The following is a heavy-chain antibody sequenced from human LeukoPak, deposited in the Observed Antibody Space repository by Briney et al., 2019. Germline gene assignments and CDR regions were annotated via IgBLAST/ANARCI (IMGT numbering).Heavy chain of an antibody. Sequence: PSETLSLTCTVSGGSISSYYWSWIRQPPGKGLEWIGYIYYSGSTNYNPSLKSRVTISVDTSKNQFSLKLSSVTAADMAVYYCARGHIVVVPAAPDYYYYGMDVWGQGTTVTVSS. CDR2: IYYSGST. CDR1: GGSISSYY. J-gene: IGHJ6*02. V-gene: IGHV4-59*01. D-gene: IGHD2-2*01. CDR3: ARGHIVVVPAAPDYYYYGMDV.